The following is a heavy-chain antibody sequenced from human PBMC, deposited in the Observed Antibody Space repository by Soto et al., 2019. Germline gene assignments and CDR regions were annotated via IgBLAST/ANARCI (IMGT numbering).Heavy chain of an antibody. D-gene: IGHD6-19*01. V-gene: IGHV1-3*01. CDR2: INAGNGNT. CDR3: VSLRQDSSGWYYFDY. J-gene: IGHJ4*02. Sequence: ASVKVSCKASGYTFTGYAMHWVRQAPGQRLEWMGWINAGNGNTKYSQKFQGRVTITRDTSASAAYMELNSLRVEDTAVYYCVSLRQDSSGWYYFDYWGQGTLVTVSS. CDR1: GYTFTGYA.